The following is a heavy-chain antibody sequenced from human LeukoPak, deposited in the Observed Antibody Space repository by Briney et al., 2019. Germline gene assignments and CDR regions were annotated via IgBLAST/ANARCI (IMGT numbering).Heavy chain of an antibody. CDR2: IQNSAIYRAKI. CDR3: ARLSSTLYYGMDV. J-gene: IGHJ6*02. CDR1: GGSISSYY. Sequence: SETLSLTCAVSGGSISSYYWTWIRQPPGKGLEWVGYIQNSAIYRAKIKSSPSLQSRVSLSIDTSKNQVSLKVDSVTVADTAVYYCARLSSTLYYGMDVWGQGTAVTVSS. D-gene: IGHD6-6*01. V-gene: IGHV4-59*08.